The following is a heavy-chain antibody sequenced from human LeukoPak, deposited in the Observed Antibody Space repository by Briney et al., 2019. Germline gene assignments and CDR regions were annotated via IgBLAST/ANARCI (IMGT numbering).Heavy chain of an antibody. CDR1: GFTFSDYY. Sequence: GGSLRLSCAASGFTFSDYYMGWIRQAPGKGLEWVSYISSSGSTIYYADSVKGRFTISRDNAKNSLYLQMNSLRAEDTAVYYCARRYSPSIEYYFDYWGQGTLVTVSS. CDR3: ARRYSPSIEYYFDY. D-gene: IGHD2-15*01. V-gene: IGHV3-11*01. CDR2: ISSSGSTI. J-gene: IGHJ4*02.